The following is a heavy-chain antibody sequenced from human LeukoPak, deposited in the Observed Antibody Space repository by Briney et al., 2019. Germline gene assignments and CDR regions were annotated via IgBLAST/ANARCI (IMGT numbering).Heavy chain of an antibody. Sequence: PSETLSLTCTVSGDSISYSDYYWGWIRQPPGKGLEWIGSIYYSGITYYNPSLKSRVTISVDTSKSQFSLRLTSVTAADTAVYYCARDRGYYESTGYYPFDQWGQGTLVTVSS. CDR2: IYYSGIT. J-gene: IGHJ4*02. V-gene: IGHV4-39*07. CDR1: GDSISYSDYY. D-gene: IGHD3-22*01. CDR3: ARDRGYYESTGYYPFDQ.